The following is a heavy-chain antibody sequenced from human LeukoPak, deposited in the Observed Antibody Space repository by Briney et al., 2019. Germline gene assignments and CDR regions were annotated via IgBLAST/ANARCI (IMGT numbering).Heavy chain of an antibody. CDR1: GFTFSDYY. J-gene: IGHJ3*02. V-gene: IGHV3-7*01. Sequence: GGSLRLSCAASGFTFSDYYMSWIRQAPGKGLEWVANIKQDGSEKYYVDSVKGRFTISRDNAKNSLYLQTNSLRAEDTAVYYCARDTSSLHAFDIWGQGTMVTVSS. D-gene: IGHD2-2*01. CDR2: IKQDGSEK. CDR3: ARDTSSLHAFDI.